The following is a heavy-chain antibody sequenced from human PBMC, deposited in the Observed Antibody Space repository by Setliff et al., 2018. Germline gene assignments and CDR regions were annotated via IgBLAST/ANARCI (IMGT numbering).Heavy chain of an antibody. CDR3: ARGRSNFWGYYFDY. Sequence: SETLSLTCAVYGGSFSGYYWSWIRQPPGKGLEWIGEINHSGSTNYNPSLKSRVTISVDTSKNQFSLKLSSVTAADTAVYYCARGRSNFWGYYFDYWGQGTLVTVLL. V-gene: IGHV4-34*01. CDR2: INHSGST. D-gene: IGHD3-3*01. CDR1: GGSFSGYY. J-gene: IGHJ4*02.